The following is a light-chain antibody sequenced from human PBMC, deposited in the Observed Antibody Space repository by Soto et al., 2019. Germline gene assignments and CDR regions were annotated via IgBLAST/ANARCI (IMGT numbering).Light chain of an antibody. Sequence: SVPTQPPSASGSPGQSVTISCTGTSSDVGAYNYVSWYQQHAGKAPKLVIYEVTKRPSGVPDRFSGSKSANTASLTVSGLQAEDEADYYCSSFASSNTWVFGGGTKLTVL. CDR3: SSFASSNTWV. CDR1: SSDVGAYNY. J-gene: IGLJ3*02. V-gene: IGLV2-8*01. CDR2: EVT.